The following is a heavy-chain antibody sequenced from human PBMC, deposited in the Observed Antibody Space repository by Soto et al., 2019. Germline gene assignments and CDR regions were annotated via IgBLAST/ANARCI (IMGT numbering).Heavy chain of an antibody. D-gene: IGHD3-16*01. V-gene: IGHV3-23*01. CDR3: SKEPRSNGYLDF. J-gene: IGHJ2*01. CDR2: ISGSAGKT. CDR1: GFTFSTYA. Sequence: EVQLLESGGDLVQPGGSLRLSCAASGFTFSTYAMSWVRQAPGKGLEWVSAISGSAGKTYYADSVKGRFTISRDNSKNPLYLQMNSMRADDTAVYYCSKEPRSNGYLDFWGRGTLVTVSS.